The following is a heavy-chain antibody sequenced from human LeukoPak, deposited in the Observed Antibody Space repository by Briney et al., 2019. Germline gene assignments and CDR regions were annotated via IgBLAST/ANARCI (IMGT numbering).Heavy chain of an antibody. Sequence: PGGSLRLSCAASGFTFSSYAMHWVRQAPGKGLEWVANIRADGTEKYYVDSVKGRFTISRDNAKNSLYLQLNSLRVEDTAVYYCSRRLDYWGQGTLVTVSS. CDR3: SRRLDY. CDR2: IRADGTEK. J-gene: IGHJ4*02. V-gene: IGHV3-7*03. CDR1: GFTFSSYA.